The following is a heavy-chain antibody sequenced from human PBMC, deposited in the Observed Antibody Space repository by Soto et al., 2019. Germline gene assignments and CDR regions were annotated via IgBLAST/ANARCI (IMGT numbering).Heavy chain of an antibody. CDR1: GGSISSGTSY. CDR3: ASLPRRGYSYGIDY. J-gene: IGHJ4*02. D-gene: IGHD2-21*02. Sequence: QVQLQESGPGLVKPSQTLSLTCNVSGGSISSGTSYWTWIRQHPGEGLEWMGHIYFTGATYSNKSIRSRLTMSVDTSKNQFSLKLTSVTAADTATYCASLPRRGYSYGIDYWGQGTLVTVSS. V-gene: IGHV4-31*03. CDR2: IYFTGAT.